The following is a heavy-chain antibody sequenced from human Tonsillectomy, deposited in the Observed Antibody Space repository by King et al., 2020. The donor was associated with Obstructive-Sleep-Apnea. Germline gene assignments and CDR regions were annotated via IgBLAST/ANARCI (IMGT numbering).Heavy chain of an antibody. CDR1: GYIFSNYY. J-gene: IGHJ6*02. Sequence: QLVQSGAEVKKPGASVKISCKASGYIFSNYYMHWVRQAPGQGLEWMGIIIPIGGLTGYAQNLQGRVTMTRDTATSTVYMELSRPTTEDTAVYYCAREGKYYGSGTYYRHYYYAMDVWGQGTTVTVSS. V-gene: IGHV1-46*03. CDR2: IIPIGGLT. D-gene: IGHD3-10*01. CDR3: AREGKYYGSGTYYRHYYYAMDV.